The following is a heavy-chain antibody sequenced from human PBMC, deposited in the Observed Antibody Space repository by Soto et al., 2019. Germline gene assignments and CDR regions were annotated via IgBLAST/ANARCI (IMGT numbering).Heavy chain of an antibody. CDR2: ISGSGGTT. V-gene: IGHV3-23*01. Sequence: EVQLLESGGGLVRPGGSLRLSCVASTFTFTDYAMSWVRQAPGEGLEWVSGISGSGGTTYYAESVKGRFSISRDNSKNTLYLHLNNLRVEDTARYYCATISDRGIAAALDSWGQGTLVTVSS. J-gene: IGHJ4*02. D-gene: IGHD6-13*01. CDR3: ATISDRGIAAALDS. CDR1: TFTFTDYA.